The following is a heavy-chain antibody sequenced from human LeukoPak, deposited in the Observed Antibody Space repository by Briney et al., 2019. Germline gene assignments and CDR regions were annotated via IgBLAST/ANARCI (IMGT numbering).Heavy chain of an antibody. D-gene: IGHD5-24*01. CDR3: AKALLEAPRRVYFDY. CDR1: GFNFDDYA. V-gene: IGHV3-9*01. J-gene: IGHJ4*02. CDR2: ISWNSGSI. Sequence: GGSLRLSCAASGFNFDDYAMHWVRQAPGKGLEWVSGISWNSGSIGYADSVEGRFTISRDNAKNSLYLQMNSLRAEDTALHYCAKALLEAPRRVYFDYWGQGTLVTVSS.